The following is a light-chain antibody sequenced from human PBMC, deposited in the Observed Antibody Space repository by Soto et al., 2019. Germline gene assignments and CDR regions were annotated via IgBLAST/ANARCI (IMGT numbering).Light chain of an antibody. CDR1: ISDVGGYNY. Sequence: QSALTQPASVSGSPGQSITISCTGTISDVGGYNYVSWYQQHPGKAPKLMIYEVNNRPSGVSNRFSGSKSGNTASLTISGLQAEDEADYYCTSYTSSSTGVFGTGTNLTVL. V-gene: IGLV2-14*01. CDR2: EVN. CDR3: TSYTSSSTGV. J-gene: IGLJ1*01.